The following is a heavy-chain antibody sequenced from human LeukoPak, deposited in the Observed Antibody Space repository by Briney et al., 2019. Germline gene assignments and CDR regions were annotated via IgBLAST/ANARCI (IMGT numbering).Heavy chain of an antibody. Sequence: SETLSLTCTVSGGSISSYYWSWIRQPPGKGLEWIGYIYYSGSTNYNPSLKSRVTISVDTSKSQFSLKLSSVTAADTAVYYCARALLNYDILTGYYYYYYMDVWGKGTTVTISS. CDR2: IYYSGST. CDR3: ARALLNYDILTGYYYYYYMDV. V-gene: IGHV4-59*01. D-gene: IGHD3-9*01. CDR1: GGSISSYY. J-gene: IGHJ6*03.